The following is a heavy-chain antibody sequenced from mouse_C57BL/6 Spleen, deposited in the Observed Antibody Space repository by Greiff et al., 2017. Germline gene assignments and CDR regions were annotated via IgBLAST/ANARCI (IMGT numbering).Heavy chain of an antibody. CDR2: ISDGGGYT. J-gene: IGHJ2*01. V-gene: IGHV5-4*03. Sequence: EVMLVESGGGLVKPGGSLKLSCAASGFTFSSYAMSWVRQTPEKRLEWVATISDGGGYTYYPDNVKGRFTISRDNAKNNLYLQMSHLQSEDTAMYYCASLIYSLDYWGQGTTLTVSS. CDR1: GFTFSSYA. D-gene: IGHD2-1*01. CDR3: ASLIYSLDY.